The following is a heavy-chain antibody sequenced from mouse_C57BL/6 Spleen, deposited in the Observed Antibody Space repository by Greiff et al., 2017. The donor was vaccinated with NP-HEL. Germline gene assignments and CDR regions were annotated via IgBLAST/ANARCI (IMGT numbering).Heavy chain of an antibody. D-gene: IGHD3-3*01. CDR2: ISDGGSYT. CDR1: GFTFSSYA. J-gene: IGHJ4*01. V-gene: IGHV5-4*01. CDR3: ARGGDRYYAMDY. Sequence: VQLKESGGGLVKPGGSLKLSCAASGFTFSSYAMSWVRQTPEKRLEWVATISDGGSYTYYPDNVKGRFTISRDNAKNNLYLQMSHLKSEDTAMYYCARGGDRYYAMDYWGQGTSVTVSS.